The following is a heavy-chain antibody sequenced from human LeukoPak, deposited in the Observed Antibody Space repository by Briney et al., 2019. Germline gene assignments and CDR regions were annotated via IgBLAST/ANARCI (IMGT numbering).Heavy chain of an antibody. V-gene: IGHV4-34*01. CDR2: INHSGST. D-gene: IGHD2-15*01. J-gene: IGHJ6*02. Sequence: SETLSLTCAVYGGSFSGYYWSWIRQPPGKGLEWIGEINHSGSTNYNPSLKSRVTISVDTSKNQFSLKLSFVTAADTAVYYCAGGRYCSGGSCYYSRSYYYYYYGMDVWGQGTTVTVSS. CDR3: AGGRYCSGGSCYYSRSYYYYYYGMDV. CDR1: GGSFSGYY.